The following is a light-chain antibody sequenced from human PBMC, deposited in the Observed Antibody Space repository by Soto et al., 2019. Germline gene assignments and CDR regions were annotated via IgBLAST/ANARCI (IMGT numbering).Light chain of an antibody. CDR3: ATWDSSLIAGV. Sequence: QSVLTQPPSVSAAPGQKVTISCSGSNSNIGNNFVSWYQHLPGTAPKLLIYDNNKGPSGIPDRFSGTKSGTSATLGITGLQTGDEADYYCATWDSSLIAGVFGGGTKLTVL. CDR1: NSNIGNNF. CDR2: DNN. J-gene: IGLJ3*02. V-gene: IGLV1-51*01.